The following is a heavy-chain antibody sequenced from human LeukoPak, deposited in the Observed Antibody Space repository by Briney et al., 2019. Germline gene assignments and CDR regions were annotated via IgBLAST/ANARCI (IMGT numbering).Heavy chain of an antibody. D-gene: IGHD3-10*01. Sequence: PSEALSLTCTVSGGSISSSSYYWGWIRQPPGKGLEWIGSIYYSGSTYYNPSLKSRVTISVDTSKNQFSLKLSSVTAADTAVYYCARDRAGGVLWFGEPGFDYWGQGTLVTVSS. V-gene: IGHV4-39*07. CDR1: GGSISSSSYY. CDR3: ARDRAGGVLWFGEPGFDY. J-gene: IGHJ4*02. CDR2: IYYSGST.